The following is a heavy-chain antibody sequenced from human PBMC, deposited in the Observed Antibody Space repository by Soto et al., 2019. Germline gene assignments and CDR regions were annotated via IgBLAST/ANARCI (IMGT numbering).Heavy chain of an antibody. V-gene: IGHV4-30-2*01. D-gene: IGHD5-12*01. CDR3: AAGGGLPRYY. CDR1: GGSISRGGYS. CDR2: IYHSGST. J-gene: IGHJ4*02. Sequence: QLQLQESGSGLVKPSQTLSLTCAVSGGSISRGGYSWSWIRQPPGKGLEWIGYIYHSGSTYYNPSLQRRVTISVDRSKNPFSLKLSSVPAADTAVYYCAAGGGLPRYYWGQGTLVTFAS.